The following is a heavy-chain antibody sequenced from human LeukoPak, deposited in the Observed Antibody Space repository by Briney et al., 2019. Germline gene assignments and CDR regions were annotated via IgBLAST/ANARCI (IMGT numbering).Heavy chain of an antibody. CDR1: GFTFSSYG. V-gene: IGHV3-30*03. J-gene: IGHJ6*03. CDR2: VSYDGSNK. D-gene: IGHD6-13*01. CDR3: AREDTAAGNYYYMDV. Sequence: AGGSLRLSCAASGFTFSSYGMHWVRQAPGKGLEWVAVVSYDGSNKYYADSVKGRFTISRDNSKNTLYLQMNSLRAEDTAVYYCAREDTAAGNYYYMDVWGKGTTVTISS.